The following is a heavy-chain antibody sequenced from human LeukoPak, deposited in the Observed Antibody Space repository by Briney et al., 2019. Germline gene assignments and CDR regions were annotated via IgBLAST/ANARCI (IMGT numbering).Heavy chain of an antibody. CDR1: SGSISSYY. Sequence: SETLSLTCTVSSGSISSYYWSWIRQPPWKGLEWIGYIYYSGSTNYNPSLKSRVTISVDTSKNQFSLKLSSVTAADTAVYYCARSRGRRDILTGYFLYYYYGMDVWGQGNTVTVSS. D-gene: IGHD3-9*01. CDR2: IYYSGST. J-gene: IGHJ6*02. V-gene: IGHV4-59*01. CDR3: ARSRGRRDILTGYFLYYYYGMDV.